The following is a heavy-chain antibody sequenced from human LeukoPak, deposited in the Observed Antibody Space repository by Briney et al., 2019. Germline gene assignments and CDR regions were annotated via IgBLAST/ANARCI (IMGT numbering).Heavy chain of an antibody. J-gene: IGHJ4*02. CDR2: IYMSGST. V-gene: IGHV4-61*02. Sequence: SETLSLNCTVSGGSISSGSYFWSWIRQPAGKGLEWIGRIYMSGSTNYNPSLKSRVTISLDTSKNQFSLKLSSVTAADTALYYCARELAIYGTLDYWGQGTLVTVSS. CDR1: GGSISSGSYF. D-gene: IGHD4-17*01. CDR3: ARELAIYGTLDY.